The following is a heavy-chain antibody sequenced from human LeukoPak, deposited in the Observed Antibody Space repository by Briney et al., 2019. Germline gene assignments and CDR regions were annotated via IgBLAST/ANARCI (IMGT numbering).Heavy chain of an antibody. CDR2: MNPNSGNT. J-gene: IGHJ5*02. V-gene: IGHV1-8*01. CDR1: GYTFTSYD. D-gene: IGHD6-13*01. Sequence: GASVKVSCKASGYTFTSYDINWVRQATGQGLEWMGWMNPNSGNTGYAQEFQGRVTMTRNTSISTAYMELSSLRSEDTAAYYCARSGLDSSSWYGGFDPWGQGTLVTVSS. CDR3: ARSGLDSSSWYGGFDP.